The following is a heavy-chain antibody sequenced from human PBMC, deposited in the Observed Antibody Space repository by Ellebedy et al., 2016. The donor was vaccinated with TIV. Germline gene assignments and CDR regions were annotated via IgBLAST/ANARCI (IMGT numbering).Heavy chain of an antibody. J-gene: IGHJ5*02. CDR3: AKDRGSGTYENWFDP. CDR1: GFTFSDFA. Sequence: GGSLRLSXAASGFTFSDFAMNWVRHIPGKGLEWVSGINGGGDKTFYADSVKGRFTISRDNSKNTLYLQLSSLRAEDTATYYCAKDRGSGTYENWFDPWGQGTLVTVSP. D-gene: IGHD1-26*01. CDR2: INGGGDKT. V-gene: IGHV3-23*01.